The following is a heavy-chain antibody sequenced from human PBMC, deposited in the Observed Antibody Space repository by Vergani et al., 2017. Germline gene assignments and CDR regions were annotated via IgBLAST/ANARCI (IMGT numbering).Heavy chain of an antibody. CDR1: GFTFSSYE. Sequence: EVQLVESGGGLVQPGGSLRLSCAASGFTFSSYEMNWVRQAPGKVLEWVSYISSSGSTIYYADSVKGRFTISRDNAKNSLYLQMNSLRAEDTAVYYCARDGGDTAMVDYWGQGTLVTVSS. CDR3: ARDGGDTAMVDY. V-gene: IGHV3-48*03. J-gene: IGHJ4*02. D-gene: IGHD5-18*01. CDR2: ISSSGSTI.